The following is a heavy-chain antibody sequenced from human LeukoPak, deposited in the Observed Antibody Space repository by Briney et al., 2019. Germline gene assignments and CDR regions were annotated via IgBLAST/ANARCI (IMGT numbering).Heavy chain of an antibody. D-gene: IGHD2-21*02. J-gene: IGHJ3*02. CDR2: ISNSGTT. CDR3: ARDVVVTSSPDAFDI. Sequence: SETLSLTCTVSGDSVTSGGYFWTWIRQHPGKGLEWIGYISNSGTTSYNASLKGQVSISVDTSNNQFSLRLSSVTAADTAVYYCARDVVVTSSPDAFDIWGQGTMVTVSS. V-gene: IGHV4-31*01. CDR1: GDSVTSGGYF.